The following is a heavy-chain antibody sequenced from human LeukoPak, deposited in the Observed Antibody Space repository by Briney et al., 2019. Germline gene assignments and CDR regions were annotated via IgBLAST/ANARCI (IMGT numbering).Heavy chain of an antibody. CDR2: FDPEDGET. Sequence: GASVKVSCKVSGYTLTELSMHWVRQAPGKGLEWMGGFDPEDGETIYAQKFQSRVTMTEDTSTDTAYMELSSLRSEDTAVYYCATSSIRPDYYGMDVWGQGTTVTVSS. J-gene: IGHJ6*02. D-gene: IGHD2-2*01. CDR3: ATSSIRPDYYGMDV. CDR1: GYTLTELS. V-gene: IGHV1-24*01.